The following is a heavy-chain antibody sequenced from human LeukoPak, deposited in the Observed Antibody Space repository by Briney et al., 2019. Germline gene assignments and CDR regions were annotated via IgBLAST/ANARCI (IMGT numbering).Heavy chain of an antibody. V-gene: IGHV3-7*01. CDR2: IKQDGSEK. D-gene: IGHD1-26*01. CDR3: ARAGPSGATGY. J-gene: IGHJ4*02. Sequence: GGSLRLSCAASGFSFSSNWISWVRQAPGKGLEWVANIKQDGSEKYYVDSVKGRFTISRDNTKNSLYLQMSSLRAEDTAVCYCARAGPSGATGYWGQRTLVTVSS. CDR1: GFSFSSNW.